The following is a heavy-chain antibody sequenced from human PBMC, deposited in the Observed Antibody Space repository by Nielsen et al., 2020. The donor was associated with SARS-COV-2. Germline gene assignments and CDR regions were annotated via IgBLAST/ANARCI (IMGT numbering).Heavy chain of an antibody. J-gene: IGHJ5*01. CDR3: ASQRVRGGSYLYVDS. D-gene: IGHD3-16*02. CDR1: GAAFSNYT. CDR2: VIPIFGTP. V-gene: IGHV1-69*06. Sequence: SVKVSCKASGAAFSNYTITWVRQAPGQGLEWMGGVIPIFGTPNYAQKFLGRVTITADKSTNTAYMELTSLRSEDTAVYYCASQRVRGGSYLYVDSWGQGTLVTVSS.